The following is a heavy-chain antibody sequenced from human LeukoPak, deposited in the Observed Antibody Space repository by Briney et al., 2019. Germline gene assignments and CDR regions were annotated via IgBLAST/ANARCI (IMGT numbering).Heavy chain of an antibody. CDR2: IRYDGSIK. CDR1: GFTFSSYG. CDR3: AKDGRQRKTYYYGSESANAFDI. V-gene: IGHV3-30*02. Sequence: GGSLRLSCAASGFTFSSYGMHWVRQAPGKGLDWVAFIRYDGSIKHYADSLKGRFTISRDNSKNTLFLQMDSLRAEDTAVYYCAKDGRQRKTYYYGSESANAFDIWGRGTMVTVSS. J-gene: IGHJ3*02. D-gene: IGHD3-10*01.